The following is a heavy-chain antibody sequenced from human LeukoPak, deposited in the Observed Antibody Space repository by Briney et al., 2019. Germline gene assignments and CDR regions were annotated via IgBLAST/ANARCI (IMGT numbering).Heavy chain of an antibody. V-gene: IGHV4-34*01. Sequence: SETLSLTXAVYGGSFSGYYWSWIRQPPGKGLEWIGEINHSGSTNYNPSLKSRVTISVDTSKNQFSLKLSSVTAADTAVYYCASPMSKYYDFWSGYSQNDAFDIWGQGTMVTVSS. CDR3: ASPMSKYYDFWSGYSQNDAFDI. D-gene: IGHD3-3*01. J-gene: IGHJ3*02. CDR1: GGSFSGYY. CDR2: INHSGST.